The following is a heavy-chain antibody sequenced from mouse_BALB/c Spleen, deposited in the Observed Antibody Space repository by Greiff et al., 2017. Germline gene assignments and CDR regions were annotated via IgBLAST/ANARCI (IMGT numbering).Heavy chain of an antibody. D-gene: IGHD1-1*01. J-gene: IGHJ2*01. CDR2: INSNGGST. Sequence: EVMLVESGGGLVQPGGSLKLSCAASGFTFSSYGMSWVRQTPDKRLELVATINSNGGSTYYPDSVKGRFTISRDNAKNTLYLQMSSLKSEDTAMYYCARITTVVANFDYWGQGTTLTVSS. CDR3: ARITTVVANFDY. CDR1: GFTFSSYG. V-gene: IGHV5-6-3*01.